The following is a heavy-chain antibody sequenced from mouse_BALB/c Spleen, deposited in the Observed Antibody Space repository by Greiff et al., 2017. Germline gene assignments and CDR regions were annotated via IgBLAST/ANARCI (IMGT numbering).Heavy chain of an antibody. J-gene: IGHJ4*01. CDR1: GFTFSSYT. CDR2: INSNGGST. D-gene: IGHD2-4*01. CDR3: ARRGDYDRYYAMDY. Sequence: EVKLVESGGGLVKPGGSLKLSCAASGFTFSSYTMSWVRQTPEKRLEWVATINSNGGSTYYPDSVKGRFTISRDNAKNTLYLQMSSLKSEDTAMYYCARRGDYDRYYAMDYWGQGTSVTVSS. V-gene: IGHV5-6-3*01.